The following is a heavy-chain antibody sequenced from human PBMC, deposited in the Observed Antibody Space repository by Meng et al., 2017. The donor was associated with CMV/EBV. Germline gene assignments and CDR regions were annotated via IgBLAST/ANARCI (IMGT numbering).Heavy chain of an antibody. CDR1: GGTFSSYT. D-gene: IGHD2-2*01. CDR3: ARGYCSSTSCSAPDY. J-gene: IGHJ4*02. CDR2: IIPILGIA. Sequence: SVKVSCKASGGTFSSYTISWVRQAPGQGLEWMGRIIPILGIANYAQKFQRRVTITADKSTSTAYMELSSLRSEDTAVYYCARGYCSSTSCSAPDYWGQGTLVTVSS. V-gene: IGHV1-69*02.